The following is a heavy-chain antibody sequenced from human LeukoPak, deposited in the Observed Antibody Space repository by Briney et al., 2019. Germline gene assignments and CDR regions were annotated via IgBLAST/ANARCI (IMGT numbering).Heavy chain of an antibody. J-gene: IGHJ3*02. D-gene: IGHD1-1*01. V-gene: IGHV3-7*01. CDR1: AFTFSNYW. CDR2: IKPDGSEK. Sequence: GGPLRLSCAASAFTFSNYWMGWVRQSPGKGREWVANIKPDGSEKYYVDSVKGRFTISRDNAKKSLNLKMSSLRGEDTAGYYCARDPTTSQGSDAFDIWGQGTRVTVSS. CDR3: ARDPTTSQGSDAFDI.